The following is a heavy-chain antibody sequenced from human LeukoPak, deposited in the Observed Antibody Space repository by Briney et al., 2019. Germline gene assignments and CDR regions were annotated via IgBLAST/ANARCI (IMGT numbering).Heavy chain of an antibody. CDR1: GGSINSYY. Sequence: SETLSLTCTVSGGSINSYYWSWIRQPPGKGLEWIGYISYSGSTNYNPSLKSRVTISLDTSKSQFFLKLSSVTAADTALYYCARGNANWGQGTLVTVSS. CDR3: ARGNAN. CDR2: ISYSGST. J-gene: IGHJ4*02. V-gene: IGHV4-59*01.